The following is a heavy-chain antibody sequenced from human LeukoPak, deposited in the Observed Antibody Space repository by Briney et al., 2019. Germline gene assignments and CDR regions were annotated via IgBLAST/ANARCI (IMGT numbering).Heavy chain of an antibody. CDR2: IIPIFGTA. CDR3: ARMVAAAGYDAFDI. CDR1: GGTFSSYA. Sequence: SVKVSCKASGGTFSSYAISWVRQAPGQGLEWMGGIIPIFGTANYAQKFQGRVTIAADESTSTAYMELSSLRSEDTAAYYCARMVAAAGYDAFDIWGQGTMVTVSS. J-gene: IGHJ3*02. V-gene: IGHV1-69*01. D-gene: IGHD6-13*01.